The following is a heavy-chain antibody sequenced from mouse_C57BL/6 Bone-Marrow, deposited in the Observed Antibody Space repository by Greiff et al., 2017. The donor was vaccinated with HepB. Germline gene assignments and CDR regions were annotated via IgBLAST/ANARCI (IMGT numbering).Heavy chain of an antibody. V-gene: IGHV1-18*01. CDR2: INPNNGGT. J-gene: IGHJ2*01. CDR3: ARGWIITTVVAPFDY. D-gene: IGHD1-1*01. CDR1: GYTFTDYN. Sequence: EVKLQQSGPELVKPGASVKIPCKASGYTFTDYNMDWVKQSHGKSLEWIGDINPNNGGTIYNQKFKGKATLTVDKSSSTAYMELRSLTSEDTAVYYCARGWIITTVVAPFDYWGQGTTLTVSS.